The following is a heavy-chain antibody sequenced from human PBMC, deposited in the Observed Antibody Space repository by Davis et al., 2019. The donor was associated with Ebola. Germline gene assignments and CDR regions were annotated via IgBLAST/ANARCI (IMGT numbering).Heavy chain of an antibody. D-gene: IGHD1-7*01. J-gene: IGHJ6*02. V-gene: IGHV4-34*01. Sequence: PSETLSLTCAVYGGSFSGYYWSWIRQPPGKGLEWIGEINHSGSTNYNPSLKSRVTISVDTSKNQFSLKLSSVTAADTAVYYCARGGAGTLPYYYYYGMDVWGQGTTVTVSS. CDR1: GGSFSGYY. CDR3: ARGGAGTLPYYYYYGMDV. CDR2: INHSGST.